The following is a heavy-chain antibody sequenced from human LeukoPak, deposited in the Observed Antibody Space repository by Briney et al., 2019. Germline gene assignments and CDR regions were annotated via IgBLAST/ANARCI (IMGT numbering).Heavy chain of an antibody. Sequence: GGSLRLSCAASGFTFNSYSMNRVRQAPGKGLEWVSHISSSSTTIYYADSVKGRFTISRDNAKNSLYLQMNSLRAEDTAVYYCASLGTNFPPDYWGQGTLVTVSS. D-gene: IGHD1-7*01. V-gene: IGHV3-48*01. CDR1: GFTFNSYS. CDR2: ISSSSTTI. J-gene: IGHJ4*02. CDR3: ASLGTNFPPDY.